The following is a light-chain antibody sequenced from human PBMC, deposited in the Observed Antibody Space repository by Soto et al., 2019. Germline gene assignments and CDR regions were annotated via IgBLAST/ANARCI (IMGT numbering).Light chain of an antibody. Sequence: EIVLTQSPGTLSLSPGERATLSCRASQSVSDNYLAWYQQKPGQTPRLLIYGASSRATVIPDRFSGSGSGTDVTLTISRLEPGDFAVYYCQQYGGSPLFSFGPGTKLDIK. CDR1: QSVSDNY. J-gene: IGKJ3*01. CDR3: QQYGGSPLFS. V-gene: IGKV3-20*01. CDR2: GAS.